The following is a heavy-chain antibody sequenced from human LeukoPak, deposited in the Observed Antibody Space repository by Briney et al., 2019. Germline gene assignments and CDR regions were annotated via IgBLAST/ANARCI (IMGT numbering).Heavy chain of an antibody. D-gene: IGHD3-22*01. CDR1: GGSISSGDYY. J-gene: IGHJ5*02. V-gene: IGHV4-30-4*01. CDR3: AKPYYYDSRIDP. CDR2: MYYSGST. Sequence: PSQTLPLTCTVSGGSISSGDYYWSWIRQPPGKGLEWVGYMYYSGSTYYNPSLKSRVTISVDTSKNQFSLKLSSVTAADTAVYYCAKPYYYDSRIDPWGQGTLVTVSS.